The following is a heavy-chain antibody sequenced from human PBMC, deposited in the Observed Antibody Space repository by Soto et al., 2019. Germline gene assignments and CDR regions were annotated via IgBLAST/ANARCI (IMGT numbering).Heavy chain of an antibody. Sequence: GGSLRLSCAASGFTFSSDAMSWVRQAPGKGLEWVSAISGSGGSTYYADSVKGRFTISRDNSKNTLYLQMNSLRAEDTAVYYCAKAYYYGSGSRNSDAFDIWGQGTMVTVSS. CDR2: ISGSGGST. V-gene: IGHV3-23*01. J-gene: IGHJ3*02. D-gene: IGHD3-10*01. CDR1: GFTFSSDA. CDR3: AKAYYYGSGSRNSDAFDI.